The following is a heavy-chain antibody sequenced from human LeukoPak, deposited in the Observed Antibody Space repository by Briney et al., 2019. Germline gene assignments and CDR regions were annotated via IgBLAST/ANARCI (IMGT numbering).Heavy chain of an antibody. CDR3: ARGREIQGYNWFDP. D-gene: IGHD5-18*01. CDR1: GGSISSYY. V-gene: IGHV4-59*01. J-gene: IGHJ5*02. Sequence: PSETLSLTCTVSGGSISSYYWSWIRQPPGKGLEWIGYIYYSGSTNYNPSLKSRVTISVDTSKNQFSLKLSSVTAADTAVYYCARGREIQGYNWFDPWGQGTQVTVSS. CDR2: IYYSGST.